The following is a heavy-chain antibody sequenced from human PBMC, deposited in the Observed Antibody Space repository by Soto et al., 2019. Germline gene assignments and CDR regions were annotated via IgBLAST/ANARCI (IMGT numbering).Heavy chain of an antibody. CDR1: GFTFSSYA. V-gene: IGHV3-23*01. Sequence: LRLSCAASGFTFSSYAMSWVRQAPGKGLEWVSAISGSGGSTYYADSVKGRFTISRDNSKNTLYLQMNSLRAEDTAVYYCAKDLGDYGDYGYYYYYGMDVWGQGTTVTVSS. J-gene: IGHJ6*02. CDR2: ISGSGGST. D-gene: IGHD4-17*01. CDR3: AKDLGDYGDYGYYYYYGMDV.